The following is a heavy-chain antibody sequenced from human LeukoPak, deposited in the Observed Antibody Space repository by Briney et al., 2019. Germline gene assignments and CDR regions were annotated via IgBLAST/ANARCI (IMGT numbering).Heavy chain of an antibody. D-gene: IGHD2-15*01. CDR3: ARARVCSGGSCYRKVYFDY. V-gene: IGHV4-34*01. Sequence: PSETLSLTCAVYGGSFSGYYWSWIRQPPGKGLEWLGEINHSGSNNYNPSLKSRVTISVDTSKNQFSLKLSSVTAADTAVYYCARARVCSGGSCYRKVYFDYWGQGTLATVSS. CDR1: GGSFSGYY. J-gene: IGHJ4*02. CDR2: INHSGSN.